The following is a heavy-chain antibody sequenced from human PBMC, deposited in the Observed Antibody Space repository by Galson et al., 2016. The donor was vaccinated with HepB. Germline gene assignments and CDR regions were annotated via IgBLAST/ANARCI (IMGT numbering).Heavy chain of an antibody. CDR2: INQDGSEK. D-gene: IGHD1-1*01. J-gene: IGHJ4*02. V-gene: IGHV3-7*04. CDR3: ARVYQYTLDY. CDR1: GLTFSRFW. Sequence: SLRLSCAASGLTFSRFWMTWVRQAPGKGLEWVANINQDGSEKHYLDSVRGRFTISRDNAKNSLYLQMNSPRAEDTAVYFCARVYQYTLDYWGQGTLVTVSS.